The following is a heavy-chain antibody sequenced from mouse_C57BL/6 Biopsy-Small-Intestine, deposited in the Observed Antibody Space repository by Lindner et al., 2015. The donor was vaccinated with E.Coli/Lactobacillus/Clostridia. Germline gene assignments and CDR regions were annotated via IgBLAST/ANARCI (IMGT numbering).Heavy chain of an antibody. J-gene: IGHJ3*01. Sequence: VQLQESGPELVKSGASVKLSCKASGYTFTSYDINWVKQRSGQGLEWIGWIYPRDGSTKYNEKFKGKATLTVDTSSSTAYMELHSLTSEDSAVYFCARWGYLAYWGQGTLVTVSA. V-gene: IGHV1-85*01. CDR3: ARWGYLAY. CDR2: IYPRDGST. D-gene: IGHD3-1*01. CDR1: GYTFTSYD.